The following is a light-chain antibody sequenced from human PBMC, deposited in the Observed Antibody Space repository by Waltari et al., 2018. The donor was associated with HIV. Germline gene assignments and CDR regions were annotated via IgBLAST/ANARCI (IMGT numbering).Light chain of an antibody. Sequence: QSVLTQPPSVSAAPGQNVTISCSGSSSNLGANYVPWYHQVPGTAPKLLIYEDNKRPSGTPDRFSGSKSGMSATLGITGLQTGDEADYYCGTWDNSLSGSVFGTGTKVTVL. CDR3: GTWDNSLSGSV. J-gene: IGLJ1*01. CDR2: EDN. CDR1: SSNLGANY. V-gene: IGLV1-51*02.